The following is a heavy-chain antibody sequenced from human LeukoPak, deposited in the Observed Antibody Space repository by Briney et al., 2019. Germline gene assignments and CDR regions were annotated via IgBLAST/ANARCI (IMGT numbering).Heavy chain of an antibody. V-gene: IGHV5-51*01. CDR2: IYPGDSDT. J-gene: IGHJ4*02. CDR3: ARRELFSSGWYGGYFDY. D-gene: IGHD6-19*01. Sequence: PGESLKISCQGSGYSFTSYWIGWVRQLPGRGLEWMGIIYPGDSDTRYSPSFQGQVTISADKSISTAYLQWSSLKASDTAMYYCARRELFSSGWYGGYFDYWGQGTLVTVSS. CDR1: GYSFTSYW.